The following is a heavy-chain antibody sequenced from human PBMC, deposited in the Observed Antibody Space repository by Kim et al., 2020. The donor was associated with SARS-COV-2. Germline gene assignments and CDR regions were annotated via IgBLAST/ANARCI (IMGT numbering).Heavy chain of an antibody. CDR1: GGSFSDFS. V-gene: IGHV4-34*01. CDR2: INQSGST. Sequence: SETLSLTCAVFGGSFSDFSWTWIRQSSGKGLEWIGEINQSGSTNYNPSLKSRVTISLDTSRNQFSLKVTSVTAADTALYYCARGRVGVVPSPLLGLGPFWNTHVMDVWGKGATVTVSP. J-gene: IGHJ6*04. CDR3: ARGRVGVVPSPLLGLGPFWNTHVMDV. D-gene: IGHD3-3*01.